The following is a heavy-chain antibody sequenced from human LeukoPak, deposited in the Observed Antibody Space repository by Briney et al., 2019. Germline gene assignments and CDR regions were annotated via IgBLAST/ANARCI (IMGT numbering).Heavy chain of an antibody. CDR1: GFTFSSYA. J-gene: IGHJ4*02. V-gene: IGHV3-23*01. Sequence: PGGSLRLSCAASGFTFSSYAMSWVRQAPGKGLEWVSAISGSGGSTYYADSVKGRFTISRDNSKNTLYLQMNSLRAEDTAVYYCAKDLTYSSGWYGDYWGQGTLVTVSS. CDR3: AKDLTYSSGWYGDY. D-gene: IGHD6-19*01. CDR2: ISGSGGST.